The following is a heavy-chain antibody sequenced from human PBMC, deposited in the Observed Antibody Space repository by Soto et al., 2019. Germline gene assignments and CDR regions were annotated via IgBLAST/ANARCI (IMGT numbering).Heavy chain of an antibody. J-gene: IGHJ4*02. D-gene: IGHD1-26*01. CDR2: IFHSGST. V-gene: IGHV4-4*02. CDR3: ARVYSGSYSDY. Sequence: PSETLSLTCAVSGGSITSNNWWSWVRQPPGKGLEWIGEIFHSGSTYYNPSLKARVTISVDKSKNQFSLKLSSVTAADTAVYYCARVYSGSYSDYWGQGTLVTSPQ. CDR1: GGSITSNNW.